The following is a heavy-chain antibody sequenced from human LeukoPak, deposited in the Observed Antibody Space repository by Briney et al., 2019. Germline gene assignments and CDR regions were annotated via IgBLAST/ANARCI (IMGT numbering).Heavy chain of an antibody. CDR2: TFYRFKWYN. CDR3: ARGGAARPMGYYYYYYMDV. CDR1: VDRVSSTSAA. D-gene: IGHD6-6*01. J-gene: IGHJ6*03. Sequence: QTLSHTCVISVDRVSSTSAAWNWTRLSPSRGLEWLGRTFYRFKWYNDYAVSVKSRITINPDTSKNQYSLQLNSVTPEDTAVYYCARGGAARPMGYYYYYYMDVWGKGTTVTVSS. V-gene: IGHV6-1*01.